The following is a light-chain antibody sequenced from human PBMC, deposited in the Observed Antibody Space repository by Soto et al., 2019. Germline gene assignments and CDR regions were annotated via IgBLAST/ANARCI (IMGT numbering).Light chain of an antibody. CDR3: HQFGYSPRT. CDR2: ATS. V-gene: IGKV3-20*01. J-gene: IGKJ1*01. CDR1: QTVNSDY. Sequence: EIVLTQSAGTVSLSPGETATLSCRASQTVNSDYLAWFQQRPGQAPRLLIFATSRRATDIPDRFSGSGSGTDFTLAIRRLEPEDFAVYYCHQFGYSPRTFGQGTKVDIK.